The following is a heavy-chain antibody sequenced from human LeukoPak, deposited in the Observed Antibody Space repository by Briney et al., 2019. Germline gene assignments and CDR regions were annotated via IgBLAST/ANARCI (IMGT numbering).Heavy chain of an antibody. J-gene: IGHJ4*02. Sequence: SVKVSCKASGGTFSSYAISWVRQAPGQGLEWMGGIIPIFGTANYAQKFQGRVTITADESTSTAYMELSSLRSEDTAVYYCARGDVDTAMVNYWGQGTLVTVSS. CDR2: IIPIFGTA. V-gene: IGHV1-69*13. CDR3: ARGDVDTAMVNY. D-gene: IGHD5-18*01. CDR1: GGTFSSYA.